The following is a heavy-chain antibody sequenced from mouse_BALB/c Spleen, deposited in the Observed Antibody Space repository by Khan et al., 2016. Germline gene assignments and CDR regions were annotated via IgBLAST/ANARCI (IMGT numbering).Heavy chain of an antibody. Sequence: VQLQQSGAELVKPADSVKLSCTASGFCIQDTYIYRVRQRPEQSLDWIGRIDPPNDNTKYDPNLQGQASITADTSSNQSYLQLSTLTSEDTAAYYCSSMSYGDYWGQGTTLTVSS. CDR3: SSMSYGDY. D-gene: IGHD1-1*01. V-gene: IGHV14-3*02. J-gene: IGHJ2*01. CDR2: IDPPNDNT. CDR1: GFCIQDTY.